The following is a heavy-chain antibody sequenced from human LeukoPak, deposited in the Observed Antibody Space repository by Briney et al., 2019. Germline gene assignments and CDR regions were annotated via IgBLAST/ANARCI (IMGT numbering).Heavy chain of an antibody. Sequence: GGSLRLSCAVSGFTFSNYGMHWVRQAPGKGLDWVAVIWYDGSNKYYADSVKGRITISRVNSKNTLYLEMNGLRGEDTAVYYCARDRIAARIVFVIWGEGTMVTVSS. CDR1: GFTFSNYG. CDR2: IWYDGSNK. CDR3: ARDRIAARIVFVI. J-gene: IGHJ3*02. V-gene: IGHV3-33*01. D-gene: IGHD6-6*01.